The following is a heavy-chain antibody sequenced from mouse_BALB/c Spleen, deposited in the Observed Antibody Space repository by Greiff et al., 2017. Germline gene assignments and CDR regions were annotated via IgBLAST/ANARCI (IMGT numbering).Heavy chain of an antibody. J-gene: IGHJ3*01. V-gene: IGHV5-4*02. CDR2: ISDGGSYT. D-gene: IGHD4-1*01. Sequence: EVMLVESGGGLVKPGGSLKLSCAASGFTFSDYYMYWVRQTPEKRLEWVATISDGGSYTYYPDSVKGRFTISRDNAKNNLYLQMSSLKSEDTAMYYCAGDWDGPYWGQGTLVTVSA. CDR1: GFTFSDYY. CDR3: AGDWDGPY.